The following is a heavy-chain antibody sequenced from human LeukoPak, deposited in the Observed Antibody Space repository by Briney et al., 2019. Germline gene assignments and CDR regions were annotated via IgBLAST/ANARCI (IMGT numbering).Heavy chain of an antibody. CDR2: IYYSGST. CDR3: ARHVWYSSSSDYMDV. CDR1: GGSISSYY. V-gene: IGHV4-59*08. J-gene: IGHJ6*03. D-gene: IGHD6-6*01. Sequence: SETLSLTCTVSGGSISSYYWSWIRQPPGKGLEWIGYIYYSGSTNYNPSLKSRVTISVDTSKNQFSLKLSSVTAADTAVYYCARHVWYSSSSDYMDVWGKGTTVTVSS.